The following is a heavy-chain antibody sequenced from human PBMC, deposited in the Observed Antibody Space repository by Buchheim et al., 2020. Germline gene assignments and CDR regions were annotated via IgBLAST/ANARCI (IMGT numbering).Heavy chain of an antibody. CDR1: GFTFSSYG. D-gene: IGHD3-22*01. V-gene: IGHV3-30*18. Sequence: QVQLVESGGGVVQPGRSLRLSCAASGFTFSSYGIHWVRQAPGKGLEWVAVISYDGSNKYYADSVKGRFTISRDNSKNTLYLQMNSLRAEDTAVYYCAKDSYDSSGYYWGYFDYWGQGTL. CDR2: ISYDGSNK. CDR3: AKDSYDSSGYYWGYFDY. J-gene: IGHJ4*02.